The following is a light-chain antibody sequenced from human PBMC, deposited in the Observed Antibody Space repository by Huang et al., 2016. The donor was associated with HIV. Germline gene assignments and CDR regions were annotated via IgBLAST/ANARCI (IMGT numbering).Light chain of an antibody. V-gene: IGKV1-39*01. J-gene: IGKJ2*01. Sequence: DIQMTQSPSSLSASGGDRVTITCRASQSISIFLNWYQQKTGKAPRLLIYTTSSLQSGVPTRFSGSGSGTDFTITISDLQPEDFATYYCQQSYTTPGTFGQGTKLDIK. CDR3: QQSYTTPGT. CDR2: TTS. CDR1: QSISIF.